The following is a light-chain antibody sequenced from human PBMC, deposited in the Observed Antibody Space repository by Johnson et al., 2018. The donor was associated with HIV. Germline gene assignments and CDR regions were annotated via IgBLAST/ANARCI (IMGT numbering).Light chain of an antibody. CDR3: GTWDSSLSARV. V-gene: IGLV1-51*01. CDR1: SSNIGNNY. J-gene: IGLJ1*01. Sequence: QSVLTQPPSVSAAPGQKVTISCSGSSSNIGNNYVSWYQQLPGTAPKLLIYDNNKRPSGIPDRFSGSKSGTSATLGITGLQTGEEADYYCGTWDSSLSARVFGTGTKVTVL. CDR2: DNN.